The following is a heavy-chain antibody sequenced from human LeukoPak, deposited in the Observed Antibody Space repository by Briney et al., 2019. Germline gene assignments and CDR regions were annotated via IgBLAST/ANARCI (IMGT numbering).Heavy chain of an antibody. CDR2: ISYDGSNK. V-gene: IGHV3-30*04. D-gene: IGHD3-3*01. CDR3: ARDQGTIFGVVINLYDY. CDR1: GFTFSSYT. J-gene: IGHJ4*02. Sequence: GGSLRLSCAASGFTFSSYTMHWVRQAPGKGLEWVALISYDGSNKYYADSVKGRFTISRDTSKNTLYLQMNGLRAEDTAVYYCARDQGTIFGVVINLYDYWGQGTLVTVSS.